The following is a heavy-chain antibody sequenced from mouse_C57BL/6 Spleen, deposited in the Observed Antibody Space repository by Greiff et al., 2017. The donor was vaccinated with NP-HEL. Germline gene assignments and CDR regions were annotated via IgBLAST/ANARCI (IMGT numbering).Heavy chain of an antibody. CDR2: ISYDGSN. CDR1: GYSITSGYY. V-gene: IGHV3-6*01. Sequence: EVQLQESGPGLVKPSQSLSLTCSVTGYSITSGYYWNWIRQFPGNKLEWMGYISYDGSNNYNPSLKNRISITRDTSKNQFVLKLNAVTTEDTATYYCARGVTTVVDFDYWGQGTTLTVSS. J-gene: IGHJ2*01. D-gene: IGHD1-1*01. CDR3: ARGVTTVVDFDY.